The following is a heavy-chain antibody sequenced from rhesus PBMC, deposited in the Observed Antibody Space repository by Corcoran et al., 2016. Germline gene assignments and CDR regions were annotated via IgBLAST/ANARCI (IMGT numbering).Heavy chain of an antibody. J-gene: IGHJ6*01. Sequence: QVTLKESGPALVIPTQTLTLTCTLSGFSISTSGAAVGWLRPPPGKSLEWLASIYWDDIKYYGTSLNSSLTSSMDTSKNQVVLTMNSMDPVDTATYYCARVGCRGIYCPSDRYGLDSWGQGVVVTVSP. V-gene: IGHV2-95*01. CDR1: GFSISTSGAA. CDR3: ARVGCRGIYCPSDRYGLDS. D-gene: IGHD2-27*01. CDR2: IYWDDIK.